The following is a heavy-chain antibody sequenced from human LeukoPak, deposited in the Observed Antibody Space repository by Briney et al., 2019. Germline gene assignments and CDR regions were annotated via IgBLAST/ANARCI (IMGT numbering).Heavy chain of an antibody. CDR1: GYSISSGYY. CDR2: IYHSGST. Sequence: SETLSLTCTVSGYSISSGYYWGWIRQPPGKGLEWIGSIYHSGSTYYNPSLKSRVTISVDTSKNQFSLKLSSVTAADTAVYYCARGGSTSLNWFDPWGQGTLVTVSS. CDR3: ARGGSTSLNWFDP. V-gene: IGHV4-38-2*02. D-gene: IGHD2-2*01. J-gene: IGHJ5*02.